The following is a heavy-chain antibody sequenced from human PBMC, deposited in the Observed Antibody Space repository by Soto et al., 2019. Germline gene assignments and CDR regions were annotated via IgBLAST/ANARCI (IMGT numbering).Heavy chain of an antibody. Sequence: QVQLVESGGGVVQPGRSLRLSCAAAGFTFSSYGMHWVRQAPGKGLEWVAVIWYDGSNKYYADSGKGRFTISRNNSNSTLYLRMSSLRAEDTAVYYCARDGDEWELLRTYFDYWGQGTRVTVSS. CDR3: ARDGDEWELLRTYFDY. D-gene: IGHD1-26*01. V-gene: IGHV3-33*01. CDR1: GFTFSSYG. J-gene: IGHJ4*02. CDR2: IWYDGSNK.